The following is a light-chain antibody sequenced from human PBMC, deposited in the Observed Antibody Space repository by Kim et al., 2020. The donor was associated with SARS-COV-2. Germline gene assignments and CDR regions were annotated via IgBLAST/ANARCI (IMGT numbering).Light chain of an antibody. J-gene: IGKJ1*01. V-gene: IGKV3D-15*01. CDR2: DTS. CDR3: QQYSNWPLT. CDR1: QTVSSN. Sequence: SPGERANLSCRASQTVSSNFLAWYQKKPGQTPRLLIYDTSSRATGIPARFSGSGSGTEFTLTISTLQSEDFAVYYCQQYSNWPLTFGQGTKVDIK.